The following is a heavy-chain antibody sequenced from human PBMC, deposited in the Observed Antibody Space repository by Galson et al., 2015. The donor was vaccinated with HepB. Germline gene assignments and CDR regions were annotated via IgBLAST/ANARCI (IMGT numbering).Heavy chain of an antibody. CDR1: GFTFDDYA. D-gene: IGHD1-26*01. J-gene: IGHJ4*02. V-gene: IGHV3-9*01. CDR2: ISWNSGSI. CDR3: AKDRVVGVKGGFDY. Sequence: SLRLSCAASGFTFDDYAMHWVRQAPGKGLEWVSGISWNSGSIGYADSVKGRFTISRDNAKNSLYLQMNSLRAEDTALYYCAKDRVVGVKGGFDYWGQGTLVTVSS.